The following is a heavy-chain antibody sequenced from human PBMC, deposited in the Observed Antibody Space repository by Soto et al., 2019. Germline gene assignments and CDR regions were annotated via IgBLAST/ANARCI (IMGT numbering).Heavy chain of an antibody. J-gene: IGHJ3*02. CDR1: GFTFTSSA. D-gene: IGHD3-22*01. CDR2: IVVGSGNT. Sequence: SVKVSCKASGFTFTSSAVQWVRQARGQRLEWIGWIVVGSGNTNYAQKFQERVTITRDMSTSTAYMELSSLRSEDTAVYYCAADHSGGYYYFKAFDIWGQGTMVTVSS. CDR3: AADHSGGYYYFKAFDI. V-gene: IGHV1-58*01.